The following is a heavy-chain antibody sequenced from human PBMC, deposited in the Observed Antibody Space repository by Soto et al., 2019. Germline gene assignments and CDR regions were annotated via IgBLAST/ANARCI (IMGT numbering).Heavy chain of an antibody. J-gene: IGHJ3*02. CDR1: GFTFTSSA. D-gene: IGHD3-22*01. CDR2: IVVGSGNT. Sequence: SVKVSCKASGFTFTSSAVQWVRQARGQRLEWIGWIVVGSGNTNYAQKFQERVTITRDMSTSTAYMELSSLRSEDTAVYYCAADHSGGYYYFKAFDIWGQGTMVTVSS. CDR3: AADHSGGYYYFKAFDI. V-gene: IGHV1-58*01.